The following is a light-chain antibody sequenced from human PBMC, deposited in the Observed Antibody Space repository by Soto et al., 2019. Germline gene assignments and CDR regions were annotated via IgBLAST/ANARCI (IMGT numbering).Light chain of an antibody. CDR1: QDIDDD. V-gene: IGKV5-2*01. CDR2: DAT. J-gene: IGKJ1*01. Sequence: ETTLTQSPAFMSATPGDKVNISCKASQDIDDDLDWCQQKPGEAAIFIVQDATTLVPGIPPRFTGSGFGTDLTLTINKMQSAHAAPYFCLQHDSFPPLPFGQGTKVEIK. CDR3: LQHDSFPPLP.